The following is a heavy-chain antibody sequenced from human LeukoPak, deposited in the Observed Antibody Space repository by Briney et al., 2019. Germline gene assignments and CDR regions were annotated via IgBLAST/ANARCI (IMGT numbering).Heavy chain of an antibody. CDR1: GFTFSDHY. J-gene: IGHJ6*02. CDR2: ISTSGSTI. D-gene: IGHD6-25*01. CDR3: ARDRTSRYGMDV. Sequence: PGGTLRLSCAASGFTFSDHYMNWIRQAPGKGLEWVSSISTSGSTIYYADSVKGRFTISRVNAKNSLFLQMNSLRAEDTAVYYCARDRTSRYGMDVWGQGTTVTVSS. V-gene: IGHV3-11*01.